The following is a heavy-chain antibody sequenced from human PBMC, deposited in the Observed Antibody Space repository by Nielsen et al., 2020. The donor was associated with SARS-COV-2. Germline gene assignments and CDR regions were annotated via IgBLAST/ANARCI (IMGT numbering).Heavy chain of an antibody. CDR2: ISSSSSYI. D-gene: IGHD3-9*01. J-gene: IGHJ6*04. V-gene: IGHV3-21*01. Sequence: GGSLRLSCAASGFTFSSYSMNWVRQAPGKGLEWVSSISSSSSYIYYADSVKGRFTISRDNAKNSLYLQMNSLRAEDTAVYYCARNYDIFTGAPYYYYYGMDVGGRGTTVTVS. CDR1: GFTFSSYS. CDR3: ARNYDIFTGAPYYYYYGMDV.